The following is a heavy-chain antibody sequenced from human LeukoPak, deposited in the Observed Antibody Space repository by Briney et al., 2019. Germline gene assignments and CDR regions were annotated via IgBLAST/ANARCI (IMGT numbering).Heavy chain of an antibody. Sequence: SETLSLTCAVYGGSFSGYYWSWIRQPPGKGLEWIGEINHSGSTNYNRSLKSRVTISVDTSKNQFSLKLSSVTAADTAVYYCARGGGYSGYDFGYWGQGTLVTVSS. CDR1: GGSFSGYY. V-gene: IGHV4-34*01. CDR2: INHSGST. D-gene: IGHD5-12*01. J-gene: IGHJ4*02. CDR3: ARGGGYSGYDFGY.